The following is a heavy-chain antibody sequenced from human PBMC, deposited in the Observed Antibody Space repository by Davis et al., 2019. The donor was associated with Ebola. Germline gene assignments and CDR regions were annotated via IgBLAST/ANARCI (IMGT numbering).Heavy chain of an antibody. V-gene: IGHV1-69*06. CDR1: GGTFSSYA. CDR2: IIPIFGTA. D-gene: IGHD4-17*01. J-gene: IGHJ6*02. CDR3: ARDNGDYVSYYYGMDV. Sequence: SVKVSCKASGGTFSSYAISWVRQAPGQGLEWMGGIIPIFGTANYAQKFQGRVTITADKSTSTAYMELSSLRSEDTAVYYCARDNGDYVSYYYGMDVWGQGTTVTVSS.